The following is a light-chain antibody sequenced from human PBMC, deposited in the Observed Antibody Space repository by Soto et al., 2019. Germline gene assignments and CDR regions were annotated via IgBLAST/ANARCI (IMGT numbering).Light chain of an antibody. CDR3: QQYGSSSWT. CDR2: GAS. CDR1: QSVSSSY. J-gene: IGKJ1*01. Sequence: EIVLTQSPGTLSLSPGERVTLSCRASQSVSSSYLAWYQQKPGQAPRLLIYGASSRATGLPDRFSGSGSGTDFTLTISRLEPEDFAVHYCQQYGSSSWTFGQGTKVDIK. V-gene: IGKV3-20*01.